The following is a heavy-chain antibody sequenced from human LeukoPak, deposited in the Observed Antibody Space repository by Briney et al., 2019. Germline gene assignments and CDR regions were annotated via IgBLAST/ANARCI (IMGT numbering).Heavy chain of an antibody. Sequence: SETLSLTCTVSGGSISSGSYYWSWIRQPAGKGLEWIGRIYTSGSTNYNPSLKSRVTISVDTSKNQFSLKLSSVTAADTAVYYCARDRDRVPTVWGQGTLVTVSS. J-gene: IGHJ4*02. CDR2: IYTSGST. V-gene: IGHV4-61*02. D-gene: IGHD2-2*01. CDR1: GGSISSGSYY. CDR3: ARDRDRVPTV.